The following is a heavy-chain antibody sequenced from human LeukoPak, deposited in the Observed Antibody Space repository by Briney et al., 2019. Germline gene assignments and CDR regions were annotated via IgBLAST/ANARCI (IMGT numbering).Heavy chain of an antibody. J-gene: IGHJ4*02. CDR3: ARALGGSYYGAGFSPGD. D-gene: IGHD3-10*01. CDR1: QFTFSAYT. Sequence: GGSLRLSCATSQFTFSAYTMNWVRQAPGRGLKGVSSITSSGSTYYADSVKRRFTISRDNTQKSLYLQMSSLRAENTAVYYCARALGGSYYGAGFSPGDWGQGTLVTVSS. V-gene: IGHV3-69-1*01. CDR2: ITSSGST.